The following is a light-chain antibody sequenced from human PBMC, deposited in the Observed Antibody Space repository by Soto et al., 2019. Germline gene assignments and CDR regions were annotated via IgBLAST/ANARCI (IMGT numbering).Light chain of an antibody. V-gene: IGKV1-9*01. J-gene: IGKJ1*01. CDR2: TAS. Sequence: DIQLTQSPSFLSASVGDRVTITCRASQDISDYLAWYQQRPGKAPKLLMFTASTLQSGIPSRFSGSGSGTYFIFTITSLQPEDFATYFCQQSYNSPPTFGQGTKVDIK. CDR3: QQSYNSPPT. CDR1: QDISDY.